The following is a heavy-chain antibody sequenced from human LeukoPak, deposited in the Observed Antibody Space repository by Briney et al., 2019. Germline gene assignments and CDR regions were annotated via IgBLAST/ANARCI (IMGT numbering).Heavy chain of an antibody. CDR1: GGTISSRGYY. Sequence: SQTLSLTCTVSGGTISSRGYYWSWIRQPAGKGLEWIGRIYTSGSTNYNPSLKSRVTMSVDTSKNQFSLKLSSVTAADTALYYCVRHMAGGAFDIWGQGTMVTVSS. J-gene: IGHJ3*02. CDR2: IYTSGST. V-gene: IGHV4-61*02. CDR3: VRHMAGGAFDI. D-gene: IGHD6-19*01.